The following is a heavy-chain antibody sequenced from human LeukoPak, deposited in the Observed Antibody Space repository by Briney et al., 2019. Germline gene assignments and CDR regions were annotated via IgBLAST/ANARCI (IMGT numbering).Heavy chain of an antibody. CDR1: GFTFDDYA. Sequence: GGSLRLSCAASGFTFDDYAMHWARQAPGKGLEWVSGISWNSGSIGYADSVKGRFTISRDNAKNSLYLQMNSLRAEDTALYYCAKLIRRYDILTGYDYWGQGTLVTVSS. D-gene: IGHD3-9*01. CDR2: ISWNSGSI. V-gene: IGHV3-9*01. CDR3: AKLIRRYDILTGYDY. J-gene: IGHJ4*02.